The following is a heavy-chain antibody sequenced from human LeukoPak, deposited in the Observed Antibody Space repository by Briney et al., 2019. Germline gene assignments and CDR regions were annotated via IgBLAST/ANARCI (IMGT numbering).Heavy chain of an antibody. CDR1: GFTFSSYG. CDR3: ARDRFLYGDYLDFFDY. V-gene: IGHV3-33*01. Sequence: GGSLRLSCAASGFTFSSYGMHWVRQAPGKGLEWVALIWYDGSSKYYADSVKGRFTISRDNSKSTLYLQMNSLRAEDTAVYYCARDRFLYGDYLDFFDYWGQGTLVTVSS. CDR2: IWYDGSSK. D-gene: IGHD4-17*01. J-gene: IGHJ4*02.